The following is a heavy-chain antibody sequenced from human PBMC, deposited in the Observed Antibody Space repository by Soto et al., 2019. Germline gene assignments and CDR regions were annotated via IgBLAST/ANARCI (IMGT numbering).Heavy chain of an antibody. Sequence: QVQLQESGPGLVKPSETLSLTCTASGTSIRSYYWSWIRQPPGKGLEWIGYIYYSGSTDYSPSLNSRVTISVDTSKNQYSLKLTSMTAADTAVYYCAGGSAALFDYWGQGNLVTVPS. V-gene: IGHV4-59*08. CDR1: GTSIRSYY. CDR3: AGGSAALFDY. D-gene: IGHD3-10*01. CDR2: IYYSGST. J-gene: IGHJ4*02.